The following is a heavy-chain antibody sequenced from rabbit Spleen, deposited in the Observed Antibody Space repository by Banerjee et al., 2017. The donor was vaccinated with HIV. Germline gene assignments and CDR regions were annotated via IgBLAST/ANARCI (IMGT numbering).Heavy chain of an antibody. J-gene: IGHJ6*01. CDR1: GIDFSSYYY. CDR3: ARDTSTNFSTYGMDL. Sequence: QQQLEESGGGLVKPGGTLTLTCKASGIDFSSYYYMCWVRQPPGKGLEWIACIYAGSSGNTYSAIGAKSRFTISKTPPPTVTLQMPSLAAADTASYFCARDTSTNFSTYGMDLWGPGTLVTVS. D-gene: IGHD1-1*01. CDR2: IYAGSSGNT. V-gene: IGHV1S45*01.